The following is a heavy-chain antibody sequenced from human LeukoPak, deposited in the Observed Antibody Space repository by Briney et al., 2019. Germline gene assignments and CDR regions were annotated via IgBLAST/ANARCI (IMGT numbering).Heavy chain of an antibody. D-gene: IGHD2-15*01. CDR3: ARGDVVVVAATDYYYYMDV. CDR2: IIPIFGTA. V-gene: IGHV1-69*05. CDR1: GGTFSSYA. J-gene: IGHJ6*03. Sequence: SVKVSCKASGGTFSSYAISWVRQAPGQGLEWMGGIIPIFGTANYAQKFQGRVTITTDESTSTAYMELSSLRSEDTAVYYGARGDVVVVAATDYYYYMDVWGKGTTVTVSS.